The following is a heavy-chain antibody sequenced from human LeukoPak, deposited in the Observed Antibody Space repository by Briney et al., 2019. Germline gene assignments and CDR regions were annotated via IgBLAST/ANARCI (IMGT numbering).Heavy chain of an antibody. CDR3: ATVGLRYFDWPLGGGFDP. CDR1: GYTFTSYG. CDR2: INAGNGNT. V-gene: IGHV1-18*01. Sequence: ASVKVSCKASGYTFTSYGISWVRQAPGQRLEWMGWINAGNGNTKYSQKFQGRVTMTEDTSTDTAYMELSSLRSEDTAVYYCATVGLRYFDWPLGGGFDPWGQGTLVTVSS. J-gene: IGHJ5*02. D-gene: IGHD3-9*01.